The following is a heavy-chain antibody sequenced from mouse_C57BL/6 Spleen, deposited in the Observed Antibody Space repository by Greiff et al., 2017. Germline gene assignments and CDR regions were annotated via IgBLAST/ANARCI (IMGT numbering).Heavy chain of an antibody. CDR2: IWSGGST. CDR1: GFSLTSYG. V-gene: IGHV2-2*01. Sequence: VQLQESGPGLVQPSQSLSITCTVSGFSLTSYGVHWVRQSPGKGLEWLGVIWSGGSTDYNAAFISRLSISKDNSKSQVFFKMNSLQSDDTAIYYCARNWGDSYYFDCWGQGTTLTVAS. J-gene: IGHJ2*01. CDR3: ARNWGDSYYFDC.